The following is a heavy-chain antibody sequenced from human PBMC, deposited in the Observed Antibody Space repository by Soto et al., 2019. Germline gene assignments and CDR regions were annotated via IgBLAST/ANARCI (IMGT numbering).Heavy chain of an antibody. J-gene: IGHJ4*02. CDR2: IGGGGDST. CDR1: VFSFRTYA. CDR3: AKDGGQLRGFFDS. Sequence: DVHLLESGGGTVQPGGSLRLSCAVSVFSFRTYAMSWVRQAPGKGLEWVSAIGGGGDSTYYADSVRGRFSISRDNSKNTLYLQMNSLRAEDTAIYYCAKDGGQLRGFFDSWGQGALVTVSS. D-gene: IGHD4-17*01. V-gene: IGHV3-23*01.